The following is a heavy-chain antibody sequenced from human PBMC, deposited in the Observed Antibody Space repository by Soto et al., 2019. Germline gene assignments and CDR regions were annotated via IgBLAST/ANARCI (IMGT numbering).Heavy chain of an antibody. CDR3: ARVGSSWYLGMDV. V-gene: IGHV4-59*01. CDR1: GGSISNYY. D-gene: IGHD6-13*01. Sequence: QVQLQESGPGLVKPSETLSLTCTVSGGSISNYYWSWIRQPPGMGLEWIGYIYYTGSTNYNHSLKSRVTISVDTSKNQFSLKLSSVTAADTAVYYCARVGSSWYLGMDVWGQGTTVTVSS. CDR2: IYYTGST. J-gene: IGHJ6*02.